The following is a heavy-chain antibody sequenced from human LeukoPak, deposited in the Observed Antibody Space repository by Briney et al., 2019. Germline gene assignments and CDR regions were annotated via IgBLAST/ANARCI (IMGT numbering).Heavy chain of an antibody. J-gene: IGHJ4*02. CDR2: IKQDGSEK. Sequence: GGSLRLSCAASGFTFSSYWMSWVRQAPGKGLEWVANIKQDGSEKYYVDSVKGRFTISRDNAKNSLYLQMNSLRAEDTAVYYCARDDLALYCSGGSCYSDYWGQGTLVTVSS. CDR1: GFTFSSYW. V-gene: IGHV3-7*01. CDR3: ARDDLALYCSGGSCYSDY. D-gene: IGHD2-15*01.